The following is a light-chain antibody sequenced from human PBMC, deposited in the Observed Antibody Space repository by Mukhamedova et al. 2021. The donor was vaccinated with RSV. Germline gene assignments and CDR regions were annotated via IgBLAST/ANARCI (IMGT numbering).Light chain of an antibody. Sequence: WYQRRVHGRAPKLLIYETSHLRSGVPSRFSGSGSGTDFTLTISNLQPEDLATYYCQQTYSAWTFGQGTKVEI. CDR2: ETS. J-gene: IGKJ1*01. V-gene: IGKV1-39*01. CDR3: QQTYSAWT.